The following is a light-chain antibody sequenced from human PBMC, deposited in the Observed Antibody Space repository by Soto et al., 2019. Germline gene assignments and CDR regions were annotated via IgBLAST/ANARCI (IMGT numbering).Light chain of an antibody. Sequence: QSALTQPASVSGSPGQSITISWTGSSRDVGSYNLVSSYRQHPAKAPKLMIYEVSKRHSGVSNRFSGSKSGNTASTTISRLQDEEELAPYCCSYARSSTYVFGTGTKFTV. V-gene: IGLV2-23*02. CDR3: CSYARSSTYV. CDR2: EVS. CDR1: SRDVGSYNL. J-gene: IGLJ1*01.